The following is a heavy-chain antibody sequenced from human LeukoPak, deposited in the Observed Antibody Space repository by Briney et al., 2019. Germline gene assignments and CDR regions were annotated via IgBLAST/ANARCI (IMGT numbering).Heavy chain of an antibody. CDR3: ARDRPHSGYDFDY. CDR2: ISSTSRYI. J-gene: IGHJ4*02. V-gene: IGHV3-21*01. CDR1: GFTFSSYS. Sequence: KTGGSLRLSCAASGFTFSSYSMNWVRQAPGKGLEWVSFISSTSRYIYYADSVKGRFTISRDNAKNSLYLQMNSLRAEDTAIYYCARDRPHSGYDFDYWGQGTLVTVSS. D-gene: IGHD5-12*01.